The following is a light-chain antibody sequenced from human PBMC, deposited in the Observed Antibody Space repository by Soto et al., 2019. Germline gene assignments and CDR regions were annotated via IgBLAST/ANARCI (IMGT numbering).Light chain of an antibody. J-gene: IGLJ7*01. CDR2: RNN. Sequence: QSVLTQPPSASGTPGQRVTISCSGSSSNIGSNYVYWYQQLPGTAPKLLIYRNNQRPSGVPDRFSGSKSGTSASLAISGLWSDDEADYYCAAWDDSLRGRAVFGGGTQLTVL. V-gene: IGLV1-47*03. CDR1: SSNIGSNY. CDR3: AAWDDSLRGRAV.